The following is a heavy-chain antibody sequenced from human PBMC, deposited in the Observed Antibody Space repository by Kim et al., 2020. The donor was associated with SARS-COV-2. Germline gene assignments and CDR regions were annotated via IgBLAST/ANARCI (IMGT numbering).Heavy chain of an antibody. CDR2: IYYSGST. CDR1: GGSISSGGYY. D-gene: IGHD3-10*01. Sequence: SETLSLTCTVSGGSISSGGYYWSWIRQHPGKGLEWIGYIYYSGSTYYNPSLKSRVTISVDTSKNQFSLKLSSVTAADTAVYYCARRMVRGVIRSVWFDPWGQGTLVTVSS. V-gene: IGHV4-31*03. J-gene: IGHJ5*02. CDR3: ARRMVRGVIRSVWFDP.